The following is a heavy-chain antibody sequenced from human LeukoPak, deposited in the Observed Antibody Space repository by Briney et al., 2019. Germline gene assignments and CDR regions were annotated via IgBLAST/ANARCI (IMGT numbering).Heavy chain of an antibody. V-gene: IGHV4-59*08. J-gene: IGHJ4*02. CDR1: GASLRIYH. D-gene: IGHD3-10*01. CDR2: LSYNRNP. CDR3: ARHKGYSYGPWDD. Sequence: SDTLSLICTVSGASLRIYHWICIRHPTEKTLESLGYLSYNRNPNYNTPHQSRVTISVDTPKNQFSLRRNSVTAADTAVYYCARHKGYSYGPWDDWGQGTLVTVYS.